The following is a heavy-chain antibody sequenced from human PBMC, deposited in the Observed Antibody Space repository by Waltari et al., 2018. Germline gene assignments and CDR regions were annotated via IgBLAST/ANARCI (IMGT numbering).Heavy chain of an antibody. Sequence: QLQLQESGPGLVKPSETLSLTCTVSGGSISSSSYYWGWIRQPPGKGLEWIGSIYYSWSTDYNPSLKSRVTISVDTSKNQFSLKLSSVTAADTAVYYCARVYNKSFWYYVGMDVWGQGTTVTVSS. V-gene: IGHV4-39*07. D-gene: IGHD1-20*01. CDR2: IYYSWST. CDR3: ARVYNKSFWYYVGMDV. J-gene: IGHJ6*02. CDR1: GGSISSSSYY.